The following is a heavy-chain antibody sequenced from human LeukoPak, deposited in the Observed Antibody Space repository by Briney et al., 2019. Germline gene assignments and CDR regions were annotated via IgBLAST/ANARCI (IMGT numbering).Heavy chain of an antibody. J-gene: IGHJ4*02. CDR2: ISGSGGST. CDR1: GFTFSSYA. CDR3: ANSGYSYGTPHDY. D-gene: IGHD5-18*01. Sequence: PGGSLRLSCAASGFTFSSYAMSWVRQAPGKGLEWVSAISGSGGSTYYADSVKGRFTISRDNSKNTLYLQMNSLRAEDTAVYYCANSGYSYGTPHDYWGQGTLVTVSS. V-gene: IGHV3-23*01.